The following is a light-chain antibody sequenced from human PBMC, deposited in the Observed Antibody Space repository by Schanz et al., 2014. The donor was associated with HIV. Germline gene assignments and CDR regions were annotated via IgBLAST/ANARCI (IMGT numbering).Light chain of an antibody. CDR2: AAS. V-gene: IGKV1-9*01. Sequence: IQMTQSPSSLSASVGDRVTITCRASQGISSLAWYQQKPAKAPKVLIYAASTLQSGVPSRFSGSGSGTDFTLTISSLQPEDFATYYCQHPNSYPLTFGGGTKVEIK. J-gene: IGKJ4*01. CDR1: QGISS. CDR3: QHPNSYPLT.